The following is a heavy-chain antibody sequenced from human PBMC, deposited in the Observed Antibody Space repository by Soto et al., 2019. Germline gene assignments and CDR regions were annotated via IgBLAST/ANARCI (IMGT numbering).Heavy chain of an antibody. CDR1: GDSISSVGFY. CDR2: IYSGGTS. Sequence: KPSETLSLTCTVSGDSISSVGFYWAWIRQPPGKGLEWIGSIYSGGTSYSNPSLKSRVIISVDVSNNQFSLNLGSVTAADAAVYYCARGGFCTADSCALSWGQGTLVTVSS. J-gene: IGHJ4*02. V-gene: IGHV4-39*01. D-gene: IGHD2-8*02. CDR3: ARGGFCTADSCALS.